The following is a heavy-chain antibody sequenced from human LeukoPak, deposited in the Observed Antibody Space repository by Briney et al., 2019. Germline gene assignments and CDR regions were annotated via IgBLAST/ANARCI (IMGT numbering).Heavy chain of an antibody. Sequence: SETLSLTCTVSGGSISSSSCYWGWIRQPPGKGLEWLGSIYYSGSTYYNPSLKSRVTTSVDTSKNQFSLRLSSVTAADTALYYCASLYCSSTSCYLFHWGQGTLVTVSS. V-gene: IGHV4-39*01. CDR3: ASLYCSSTSCYLFH. J-gene: IGHJ4*02. CDR2: IYYSGST. D-gene: IGHD2-2*01. CDR1: GGSISSSSCY.